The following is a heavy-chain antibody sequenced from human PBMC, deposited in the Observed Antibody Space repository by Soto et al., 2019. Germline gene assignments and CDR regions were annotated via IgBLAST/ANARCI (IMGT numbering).Heavy chain of an antibody. D-gene: IGHD2-2*01. CDR3: ARDIVGVPAATEKHFYYYYMDV. CDR1: GFSLSTSGVG. J-gene: IGHJ6*03. CDR2: IYWDDDK. Sequence: QITLKESGPTLVKPTQTLTLTCTFSGFSLSTSGVGVGWIRQPPGKALEWLALIYWDDDKRYSPSLKSRLTITKDTSKNQVALTMTNMDPVDTATYYCARDIVGVPAATEKHFYYYYMDVWGKGTTVTVSS. V-gene: IGHV2-5*02.